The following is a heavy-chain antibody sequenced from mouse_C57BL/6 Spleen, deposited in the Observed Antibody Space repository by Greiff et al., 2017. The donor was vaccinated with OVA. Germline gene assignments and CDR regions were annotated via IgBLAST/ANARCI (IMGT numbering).Heavy chain of an antibody. Sequence: VQLQESGPELVKPGASVKISCKASGYAFSSSWMNWVKQRPGKGLEWIGRFYPGDGDTNYNGKFKGKATLTADKSSSTAYMQLSSLTSEDSAVYFCATDYYGSSPWFAYWGQGTLVTVSA. CDR2: FYPGDGDT. D-gene: IGHD1-1*01. V-gene: IGHV1-82*01. CDR1: GYAFSSSW. J-gene: IGHJ3*01. CDR3: ATDYYGSSPWFAY.